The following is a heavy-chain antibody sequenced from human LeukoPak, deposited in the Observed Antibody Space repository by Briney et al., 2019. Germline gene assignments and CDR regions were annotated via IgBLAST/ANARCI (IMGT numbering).Heavy chain of an antibody. CDR2: ISSSSSYI. J-gene: IGHJ4*02. D-gene: IGHD1-14*01. Sequence: PGGSLRLSCEASGFTVSSYSMNWVRQAPGKGLEWVSSISSSSSYIYYADSVKGRFTISRDNAKNSLYLQMNSLRAEDTAVYYCARDPIGGPTTYYFDYWGQGTLVTVSS. CDR1: GFTVSSYS. CDR3: ARDPIGGPTTYYFDY. V-gene: IGHV3-21*04.